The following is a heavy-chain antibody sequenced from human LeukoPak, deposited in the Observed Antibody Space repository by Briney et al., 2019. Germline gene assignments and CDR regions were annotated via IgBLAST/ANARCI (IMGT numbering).Heavy chain of an antibody. D-gene: IGHD3-22*01. Sequence: GESLKISCKGSGYSFTSYWIGWVRQKPGKGLEWMGIIFPGDSDTRYSPSFQGQVTISADKSISTAYLQWSSPKASDTAMYYCARRLTYDSRAYYCLDYWGQGTLVNVSS. CDR2: IFPGDSDT. V-gene: IGHV5-51*01. CDR1: GYSFTSYW. CDR3: ARRLTYDSRAYYCLDY. J-gene: IGHJ4*02.